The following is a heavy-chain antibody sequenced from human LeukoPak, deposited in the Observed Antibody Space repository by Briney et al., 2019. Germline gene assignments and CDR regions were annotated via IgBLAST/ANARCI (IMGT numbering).Heavy chain of an antibody. CDR2: ISYDGSNK. D-gene: IGHD2-2*01. V-gene: IGHV3-30*18. J-gene: IGHJ6*02. Sequence: GRSLRLSCAASGFTFSSYGMHWVRQAPGKGLEWVAVISYDGSNKYYADSVKGRFTISRDNSKNTLYLQMNSLRAEDTAVYYCAKDGVPYCSSTSCSTAIIYYYGMDVWGQGTTVTVCS. CDR1: GFTFSSYG. CDR3: AKDGVPYCSSTSCSTAIIYYYGMDV.